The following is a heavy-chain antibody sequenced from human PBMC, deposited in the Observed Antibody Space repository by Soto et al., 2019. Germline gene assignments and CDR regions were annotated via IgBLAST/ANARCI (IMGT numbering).Heavy chain of an antibody. CDR1: GGTFSSYA. CDR2: IIPIFGTA. J-gene: IGHJ5*02. D-gene: IGHD3-10*01. Sequence: SVKVSCKASGGTFSSYAISWVRQAPGQGLEWMGGIIPIFGTANYAQKFQGRVTITADESTSTAYMELSSLRSEDTAVYYCARVNTMADNWFDPWGQGTLVTVSS. CDR3: ARVNTMADNWFDP. V-gene: IGHV1-69*13.